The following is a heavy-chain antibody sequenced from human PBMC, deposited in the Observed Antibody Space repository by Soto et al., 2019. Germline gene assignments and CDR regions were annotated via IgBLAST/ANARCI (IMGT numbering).Heavy chain of an antibody. D-gene: IGHD2-15*01. CDR2: IKSKTDGGTT. Sequence: VGSLRLSCAASGFTFSNAWMNWVRQAPGKGLEWVGRIKSKTDGGTTDYAAPVKGRFTISRDDSKNTLYLQMNSLKTEDTAVYYCTTPCFGGSCRAGSNYYYYGMDVWGQGTTVTVSS. V-gene: IGHV3-15*07. CDR1: GFTFSNAW. CDR3: TTPCFGGSCRAGSNYYYYGMDV. J-gene: IGHJ6*02.